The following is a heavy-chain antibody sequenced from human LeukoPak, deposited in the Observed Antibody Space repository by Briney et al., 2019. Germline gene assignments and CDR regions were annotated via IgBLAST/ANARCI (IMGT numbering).Heavy chain of an antibody. Sequence: ASVKVSCKASGGTFSSYAISWVRQAPGQGLEWMGRIIPIFGTANYAQKFQGRVTITTDESTSTAYMELSSLRSEETAVYYCARGRWLHHGYFDYWGQGTLVTVSS. J-gene: IGHJ4*02. CDR1: GGTFSSYA. CDR3: ARGRWLHHGYFDY. CDR2: IIPIFGTA. V-gene: IGHV1-69*05. D-gene: IGHD5-24*01.